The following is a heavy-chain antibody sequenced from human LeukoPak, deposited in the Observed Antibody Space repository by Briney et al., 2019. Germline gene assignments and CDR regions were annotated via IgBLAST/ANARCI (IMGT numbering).Heavy chain of an antibody. J-gene: IGHJ4*02. CDR2: IYYSGST. Sequence: SETLSLTCTVSGGSISSSGYYWGWIRQPPGKGLEWIGNIYYSGSTYYNPSLKSRVTISVDTSKNQFSLKLSSVTAADTAVYYCARGGDIVPHDLFDYWGQGTLVTVSS. CDR3: ARGGDIVPHDLFDY. V-gene: IGHV4-39*07. D-gene: IGHD2-15*01. CDR1: GGSISSSGYY.